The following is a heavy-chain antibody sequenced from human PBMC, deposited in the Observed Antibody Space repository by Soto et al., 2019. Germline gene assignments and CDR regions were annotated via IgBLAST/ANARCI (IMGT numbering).Heavy chain of an antibody. J-gene: IGHJ6*04. D-gene: IGHD2-15*01. CDR1: GGSFSGYY. Sequence: SETLSLTCAVYGGSFSGYYWSWIRQTPGKGLEWIGEINHSGSTNYNPSLKSRVTISVDTSKNQFSLKLSSVTAADTAVYYCARGLVVVAATPDVWGKGTTVTVSS. CDR3: ARGLVVVAATPDV. CDR2: INHSGST. V-gene: IGHV4-34*01.